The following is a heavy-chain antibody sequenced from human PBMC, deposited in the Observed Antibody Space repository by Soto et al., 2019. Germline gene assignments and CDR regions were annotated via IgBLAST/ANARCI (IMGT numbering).Heavy chain of an antibody. V-gene: IGHV1-18*01. CDR2: ISAYSRNT. CDR1: GYIFTSYG. CDR3: AGDFSAEWFGEPKSAFDP. D-gene: IGHD3-10*01. Sequence: SVKVSCKASGYIFTSYGVSWVRQAPVEWLEWMGWISAYSRNTNYAQKFQDTVRMTTDTSTRTVYMGLTRLRSDDAAVYYCAGDFSAEWFGEPKSAFDPWG. J-gene: IGHJ5*02.